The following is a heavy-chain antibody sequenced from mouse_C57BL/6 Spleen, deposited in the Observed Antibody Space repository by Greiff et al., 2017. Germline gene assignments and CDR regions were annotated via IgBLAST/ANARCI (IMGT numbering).Heavy chain of an antibody. CDR1: GFTFSDYY. D-gene: IGHD1-1*01. Sequence: VQGVESEGGLVQPGSSMKLSCTASGFTFSDYYMAWVSLVPETGLEWVANINYDGSSTYYLDSLKRRFIILRDNAKNILYLQTSSLKSEDTATYDWGRVVANLSYFDNWSQGTTLTVSS. CDR3: GRVVANLSYFDN. J-gene: IGHJ2*01. V-gene: IGHV5-16*01. CDR2: INYDGSST.